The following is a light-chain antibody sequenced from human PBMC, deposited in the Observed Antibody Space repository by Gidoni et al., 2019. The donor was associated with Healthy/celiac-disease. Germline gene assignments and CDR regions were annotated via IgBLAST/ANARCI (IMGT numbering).Light chain of an antibody. J-gene: IGKJ1*01. CDR1: QSISSY. CDR2: AAS. CDR3: QQSYSTPRT. Sequence: DIQMTQSPSSLSASVGDSNRVTITCRASQSISSYLNWYQQKPGKAPKLLIYAASSLQSGVPSRFSGSGSGTDFTLTISSLQPEDFATYYCQQSYSTPRTFGQXTKVEIK. V-gene: IGKV1-39*01.